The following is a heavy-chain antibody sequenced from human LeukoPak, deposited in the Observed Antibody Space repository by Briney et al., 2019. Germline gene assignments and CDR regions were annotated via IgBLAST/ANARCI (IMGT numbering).Heavy chain of an antibody. CDR2: INHSGST. J-gene: IGHJ4*02. CDR1: GGSFSGYY. D-gene: IGHD3-10*01. V-gene: IGHV4-34*01. Sequence: SETLSLTCAVYGGSFSGYYWSWIRQPPGKGLEWIGEINHSGSTNYNPSLKRRVTISVDTSKNQFSLKLSSVTAADTAVYYCARVTRLYGSGSYSIDYWGQGTLVTVSS. CDR3: ARVTRLYGSGSYSIDY.